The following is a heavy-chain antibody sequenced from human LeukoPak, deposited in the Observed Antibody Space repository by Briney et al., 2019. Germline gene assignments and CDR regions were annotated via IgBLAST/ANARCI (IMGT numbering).Heavy chain of an antibody. CDR1: GGSIRTHY. CDR3: ARGSVAAAGILFYYYYYVDV. D-gene: IGHD6-13*01. CDR2: INHGGST. V-gene: IGHV4-59*11. J-gene: IGHJ6*03. Sequence: SGTLSLTCTVSGGSIRTHYWSWIRQPPGKGLEWMGYINHGGSTNYNPSLKSLLTISVDTSKNPFSLKLSSVTAADTAVYYCARGSVAAAGILFYYYYYVDVCGKGTTVTVSS.